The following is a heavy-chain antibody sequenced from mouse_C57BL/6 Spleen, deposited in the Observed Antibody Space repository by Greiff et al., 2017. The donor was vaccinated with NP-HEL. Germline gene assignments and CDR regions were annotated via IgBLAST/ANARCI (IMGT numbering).Heavy chain of an antibody. CDR2: ISGGGGNT. CDR3: ARHVGSSFDY. Sequence: EVQLVESGGGLVKPGGSLKLSCAASGFTFSSYTMSWVRQTPEKRLEWVATISGGGGNTYYPDSVKGRFTISRDNAKNTLYLQMSSLRSEDTALYYCARHVGSSFDYWGQGTTLTVSS. D-gene: IGHD1-1*01. CDR1: GFTFSSYT. V-gene: IGHV5-9*01. J-gene: IGHJ2*01.